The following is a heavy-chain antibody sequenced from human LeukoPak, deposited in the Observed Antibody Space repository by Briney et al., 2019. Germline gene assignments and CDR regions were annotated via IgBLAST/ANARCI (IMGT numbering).Heavy chain of an antibody. J-gene: IGHJ4*02. V-gene: IGHV1-46*01. Sequence: ASVKVSCKASGYTFSDYSMHWVRQAPGQGLEWMGIINPSGGSTSYAQMFQGRVTMTRDTSTSTVYMELSSLRSEDTAVYYCARELAKPRYFDYWGQGTLVTVSS. D-gene: IGHD3-3*02. CDR1: GYTFSDYS. CDR3: ARELAKPRYFDY. CDR2: INPSGGST.